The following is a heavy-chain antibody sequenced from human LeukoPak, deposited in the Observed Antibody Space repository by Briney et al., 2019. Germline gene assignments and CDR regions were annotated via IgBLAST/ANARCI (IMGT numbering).Heavy chain of an antibody. CDR3: ARVRFPADC. CDR1: GFTFETYW. Sequence: GGSLXLSCATSGFTFETYWMSWVRQAPGKGLEWLANIKHNGREKYYVDSVNGRFTISRDNAKASLYLHMNSLRVEDTAIYYCARVRFPADCWGQGTLVTVSS. CDR2: IKHNGREK. V-gene: IGHV3-7*01. D-gene: IGHD2-2*01. J-gene: IGHJ4*02.